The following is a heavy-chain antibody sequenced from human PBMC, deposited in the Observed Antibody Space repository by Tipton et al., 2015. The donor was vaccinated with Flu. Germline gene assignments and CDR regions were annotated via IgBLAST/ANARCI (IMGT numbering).Heavy chain of an antibody. CDR2: ISWNSDSM. V-gene: IGHV3-9*01. D-gene: IGHD6-6*01. CDR3: AKDSREGLFDP. Sequence: SLRLSCAASGFTFEDYAMHWVRQAPGKGLEWVSGISWNSDSMAYADSVKGRFTISRENARNSLYLQMNSLRTEDTAFYYCAKDSREGLFDPWGQGTLVTVSS. CDR1: GFTFEDYA. J-gene: IGHJ5*02.